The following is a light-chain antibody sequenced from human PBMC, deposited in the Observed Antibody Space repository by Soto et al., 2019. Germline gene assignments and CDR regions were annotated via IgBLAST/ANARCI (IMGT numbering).Light chain of an antibody. CDR2: EVS. Sequence: QSVLTQPASVSGSPGQSITISCTGTSSDVGAYNYVSWYQQHPGKAPKLMIYEVSNRPSGVSDRFSGSRSGNTASLTISGLQAEDESDYYCRSYTSSSTWVFGGGTKLTVL. V-gene: IGLV2-14*01. CDR1: SSDVGAYNY. CDR3: RSYTSSSTWV. J-gene: IGLJ3*02.